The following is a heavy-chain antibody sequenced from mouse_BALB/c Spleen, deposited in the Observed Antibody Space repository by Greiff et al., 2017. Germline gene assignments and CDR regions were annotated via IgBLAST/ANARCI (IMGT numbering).Heavy chain of an antibody. V-gene: IGHV5-4*02. CDR1: GFTFSDYY. CDR3: ARDTTYYGLAY. Sequence: EVQLVESGGGLVKPGGSLKLSCAASGFTFSDYYMYWVRQTPEKRLEWVATISDGGSYTYYPDSVKGRFTISRDNAKNNLYLQMSSLKSEDTAMYYCARDTTYYGLAYWGQGTLVTVSA. D-gene: IGHD2-10*01. J-gene: IGHJ3*01. CDR2: ISDGGSYT.